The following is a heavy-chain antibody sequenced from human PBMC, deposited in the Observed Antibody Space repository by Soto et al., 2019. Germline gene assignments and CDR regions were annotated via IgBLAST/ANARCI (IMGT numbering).Heavy chain of an antibody. V-gene: IGHV2-26*01. CDR2: IFSNDEK. Sequence: GPTLVNPTETLPLTLTVSGFSPRNARMGVSWIRPPPGEALEWLAHIFSNDEKSYSTSLKSRLTISKDTSKSQVVLTMANMDPVDTATYYCARATYCSGGSCYSLAHDYWGQGTLVTVSS. D-gene: IGHD2-15*01. J-gene: IGHJ4*02. CDR1: GFSPRNARMG. CDR3: ARATYCSGGSCYSLAHDY.